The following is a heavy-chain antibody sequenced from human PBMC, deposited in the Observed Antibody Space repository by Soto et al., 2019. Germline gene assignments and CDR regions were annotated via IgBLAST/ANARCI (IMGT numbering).Heavy chain of an antibody. CDR2: MNPNSGNT. D-gene: IGHD5-18*01. CDR1: GYTFTSYD. Sequence: QVQLVQSGAEVKKPGASVKVSCKSSGYTFTSYDINWVRQATGQGLEWMGWMNPNSGNTGYAQKFQGRVTMTRNTSISTAYMVLSSLRSEDTAVYDCARGRASTAMVWGWFEPWGQGTLVTVSS. J-gene: IGHJ5*02. V-gene: IGHV1-8*01. CDR3: ARGRASTAMVWGWFEP.